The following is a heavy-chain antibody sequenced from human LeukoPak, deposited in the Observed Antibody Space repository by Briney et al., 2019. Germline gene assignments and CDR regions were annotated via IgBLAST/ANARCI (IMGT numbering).Heavy chain of an antibody. V-gene: IGHV3-33*08. CDR3: ARDKMISGYYFDH. Sequence: PGGSLRLSCAASGFXFSNYAISWVRQAPGKGLEWVAVIWYDGSKKYYADSVKGRFSISKDNSKNTLYLQMSSLRAEDTAVYYCARDKMISGYYFDHWGQGTLVTVSS. CDR2: IWYDGSKK. D-gene: IGHD3-22*01. J-gene: IGHJ4*02. CDR1: GFXFSNYA.